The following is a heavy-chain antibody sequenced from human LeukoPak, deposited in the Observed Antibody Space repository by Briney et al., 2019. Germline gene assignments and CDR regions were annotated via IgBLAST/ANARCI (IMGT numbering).Heavy chain of an antibody. V-gene: IGHV4-30-2*01. CDR2: IYHSGST. J-gene: IGHJ6*02. CDR3: ARDYGGYGYYYGLDV. CDR1: GGSISSGGYS. D-gene: IGHD4-17*01. Sequence: SETLSLTCAVSGGSISSGGYSWSWIRQPPGKGLEWIGYIYHSGSTYYNPSLKSRVTISVDRSKNQFSLKLSSVTAADTAVYYCARDYGGYGYYYGLDVWGQGTTVTVSS.